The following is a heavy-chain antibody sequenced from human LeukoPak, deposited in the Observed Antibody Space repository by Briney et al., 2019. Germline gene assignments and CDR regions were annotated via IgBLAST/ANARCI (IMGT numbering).Heavy chain of an antibody. D-gene: IGHD3-16*02. J-gene: IGHJ4*02. V-gene: IGHV3-15*01. CDR1: GFTFSNAW. CDR2: IKSKTDGGTT. CDR3: TTGVITFGGVIVSDY. Sequence: GGSLRLSCAASGFTFSNAWMSWVRQAPGKGLEWVGRIKSKTDGGTTDYAAPVKGRFTISRDDSKNTLYLQMNSLKTEDTAVYYCTTGVITFGGVIVSDYWGQGTLVTVSS.